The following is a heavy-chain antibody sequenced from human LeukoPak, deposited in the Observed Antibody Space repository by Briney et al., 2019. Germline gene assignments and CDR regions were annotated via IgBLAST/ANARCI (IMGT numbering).Heavy chain of an antibody. Sequence: GGSLWLSCAASGFNFNNYAMHWVRQAPGKGLDFVASINAYGNVTYYADSLKGRVTISRDNSKDTVWLQMDNLRGDDMGVYYCARGGRGGWYVRDWGRGILVSVSS. CDR3: ARGGRGGWYVRD. CDR2: INAYGNVT. D-gene: IGHD6-19*01. J-gene: IGHJ4*01. CDR1: GFNFNNYA. V-gene: IGHV3-64*02.